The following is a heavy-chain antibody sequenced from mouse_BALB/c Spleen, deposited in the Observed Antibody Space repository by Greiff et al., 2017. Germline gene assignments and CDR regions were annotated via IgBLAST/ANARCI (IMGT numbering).Heavy chain of an antibody. CDR1: GFTFSSFG. V-gene: IGHV5-17*02. Sequence: EVQGVESGGGLVQPGGSRKLSCAASGFTFSSFGMHWVRQAPEKGLEWVAYISSGSSTIYYADTVKGRFTISRDNPKNTLFLQMTSLGSEDTAMYYCARSAGVYYAMDYWGQGTSVTVSS. CDR2: ISSGSSTI. D-gene: IGHD4-1*01. J-gene: IGHJ4*01. CDR3: ARSAGVYYAMDY.